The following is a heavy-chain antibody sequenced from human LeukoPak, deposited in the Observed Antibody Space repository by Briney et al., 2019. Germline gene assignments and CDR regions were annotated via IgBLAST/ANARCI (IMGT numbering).Heavy chain of an antibody. Sequence: GGSLRLSCAASGFTVSSNYMSWVRQAPGKGLGWVSVIYSGGSTDYADSVKGRFTISRDNSKNTLYLQMNSLRAEDTAVYYCAREGSSYSFDYWGRGTLVTVSS. D-gene: IGHD2-21*01. J-gene: IGHJ4*02. CDR2: IYSGGST. CDR3: AREGSSYSFDY. V-gene: IGHV3-66*01. CDR1: GFTVSSNY.